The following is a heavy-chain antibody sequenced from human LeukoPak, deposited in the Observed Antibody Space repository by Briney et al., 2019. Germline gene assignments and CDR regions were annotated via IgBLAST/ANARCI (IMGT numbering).Heavy chain of an antibody. CDR1: GFTLSSYW. J-gene: IGHJ4*02. V-gene: IGHV3-74*01. Sequence: GGSLTLSCAASGFTLSSYWMHWVRQAPGKGLVWVSRINTDGSSTSYADSVKGRFTISRDNAKNTLYLQMNSLSAEHTAVQYLARGGETISLDYWGQGTLVTDSS. CDR3: ARGGETISLDY. CDR2: INTDGSST. D-gene: IGHD3-10*01.